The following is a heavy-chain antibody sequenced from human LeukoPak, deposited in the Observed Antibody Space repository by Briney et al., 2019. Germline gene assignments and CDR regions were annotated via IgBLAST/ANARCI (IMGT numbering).Heavy chain of an antibody. CDR1: GFTFKRSA. Sequence: SVKVSCKASGFTFKRSAVQWVRQARGQRLEWIGWIVVGSGNTNYAQKFQERVTITRDMSTNTAYMELSNLRSEDTAVYYCAAWLRFLEWPRIDYWGQGILVTVSS. D-gene: IGHD3-3*01. J-gene: IGHJ4*02. V-gene: IGHV1-58*01. CDR2: IVVGSGNT. CDR3: AAWLRFLEWPRIDY.